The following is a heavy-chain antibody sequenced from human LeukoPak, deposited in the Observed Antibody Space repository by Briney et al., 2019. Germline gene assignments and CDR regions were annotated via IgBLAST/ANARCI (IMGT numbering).Heavy chain of an antibody. Sequence: PGGSLRLSCAASGFTFSDYYMSWIRQAPGKGLEWVSYISSSGSTIYYADSVKGRFTISRDNAKNSLYLQMNSLRAEDTAVYYCARDPPTGDYDFWSGYYIPFDYWGQGTLVTV. D-gene: IGHD3-3*01. CDR1: GFTFSDYY. V-gene: IGHV3-11*04. CDR3: ARDPPTGDYDFWSGYYIPFDY. CDR2: ISSSGSTI. J-gene: IGHJ4*02.